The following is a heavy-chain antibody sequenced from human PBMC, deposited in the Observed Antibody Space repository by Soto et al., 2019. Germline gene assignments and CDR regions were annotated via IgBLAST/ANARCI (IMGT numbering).Heavy chain of an antibody. CDR1: GYTFTSYG. D-gene: IGHD6-19*01. V-gene: IGHV1-18*01. CDR2: ISAYNGNT. J-gene: IGHJ5*02. Sequence: QVQLVQSGAEVKKPGASVKVSCKASGYTFTSYGISWVRQAPGQGLEWVGWISAYNGNTNYAQKLQGRVTMTTDTSTSTAYMELRSLRSDDTAVYYCARNRPIRVSSGWFDPWGQGTLVTVSS. CDR3: ARNRPIRVSSGWFDP.